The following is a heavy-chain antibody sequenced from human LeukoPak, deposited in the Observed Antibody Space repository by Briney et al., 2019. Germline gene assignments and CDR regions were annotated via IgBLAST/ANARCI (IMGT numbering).Heavy chain of an antibody. CDR1: GGSISSYY. D-gene: IGHD6-13*01. Sequence: PSETLSLTCTVSGGSISSYYWSWIRQPAGNGLEWIGRIYTSGSTNYNPPLKSRVTMSVDTSKNQFSLKLSSVTAADTAVYYCAREKRQQLSRGYGMDVWGQGTTVTVSS. CDR2: IYTSGST. V-gene: IGHV4-4*07. CDR3: AREKRQQLSRGYGMDV. J-gene: IGHJ6*02.